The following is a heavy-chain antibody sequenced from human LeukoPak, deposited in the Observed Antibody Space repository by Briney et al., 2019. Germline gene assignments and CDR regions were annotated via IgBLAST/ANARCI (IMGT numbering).Heavy chain of an antibody. CDR2: ISYDGNNK. V-gene: IGHV3-30*18. J-gene: IGHJ4*02. CDR3: AKRSSYYLDY. CDR1: GFTFSNFD. Sequence: PGGSLRLSCAASGFTFSNFDMHWVRQAPGKGLEWVALISYDGNNKYYADSMKGRFTISRDKSKNTLYLQMNSLRAEDTAVYYCAKRSSYYLDYWGQGTLVTVSS.